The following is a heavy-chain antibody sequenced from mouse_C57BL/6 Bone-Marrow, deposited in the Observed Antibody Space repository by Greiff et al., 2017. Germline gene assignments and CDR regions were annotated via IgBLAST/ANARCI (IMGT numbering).Heavy chain of an antibody. D-gene: IGHD1-1*01. V-gene: IGHV1-7*01. Sequence: VQLVESGAELAKPGASVKLSCKASGYTFTSYWMHWVKQRPGQGLEWIGYINPSSGYTKYNQKFKDKATLTADKSSSTAYMQLSSLTYEDSAVYYCARCGSSYYWYFDVWGTGTTVTVSS. CDR2: INPSSGYT. J-gene: IGHJ1*03. CDR1: GYTFTSYW. CDR3: ARCGSSYYWYFDV.